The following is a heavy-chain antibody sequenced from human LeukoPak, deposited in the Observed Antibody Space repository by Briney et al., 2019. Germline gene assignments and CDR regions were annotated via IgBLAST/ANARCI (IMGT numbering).Heavy chain of an antibody. Sequence: PSETLSLTCTVSGGSISTSSYYWGWVLQPPGKGLEWIGNIFDSGSTYYSPSLKSRVTISLDTSRNQSSLKLNTVTAADTAVYYCARDQYYYGSSCYSRFDPWGQGTLVTVSS. CDR1: GGSISTSSYY. J-gene: IGHJ5*02. V-gene: IGHV4-39*07. D-gene: IGHD3-22*01. CDR2: IFDSGST. CDR3: ARDQYYYGSSCYSRFDP.